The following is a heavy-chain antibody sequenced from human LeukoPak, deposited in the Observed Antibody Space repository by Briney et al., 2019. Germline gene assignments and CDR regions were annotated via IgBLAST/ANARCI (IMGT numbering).Heavy chain of an antibody. CDR1: GYTFTGYY. CDR2: INPNSGGT. D-gene: IGHD2-21*02. V-gene: IGHV1-2*02. Sequence: GASVKVSCKASGYTFTGYYMHWVRQAPGQGLEWMGWINPNSGGTNYARKFQGRVTMTRDTSISTAYMELSRLRSDDTAVYYCARWTALHNAFDIWGQGTMVTVSS. J-gene: IGHJ3*02. CDR3: ARWTALHNAFDI.